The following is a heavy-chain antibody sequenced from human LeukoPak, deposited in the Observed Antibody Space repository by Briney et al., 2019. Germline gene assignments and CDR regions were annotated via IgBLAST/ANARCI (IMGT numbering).Heavy chain of an antibody. Sequence: SETLSLTCAVYGGSFSGYYWSWIRQPPGKGLEWIGEINHSGSTNYNPSLKSRVTISVDTPKNQFCLKLSSVAAADRAVYYCARGEVGYVITMRYPAFDIWGQGTMVTVSS. CDR3: ARGEVGYVITMRYPAFDI. CDR1: GGSFSGYY. J-gene: IGHJ3*02. D-gene: IGHD3-22*01. V-gene: IGHV4-34*01. CDR2: INHSGST.